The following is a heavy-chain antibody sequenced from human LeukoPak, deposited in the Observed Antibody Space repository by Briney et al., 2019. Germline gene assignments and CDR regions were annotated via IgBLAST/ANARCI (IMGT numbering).Heavy chain of an antibody. CDR3: AKSNDFWSGYPY. CDR2: ISGSGGST. D-gene: IGHD3-3*01. V-gene: IGHV3-23*01. J-gene: IGHJ4*02. Sequence: GGSLRLSCAASGFTFSSYAMSRVRQAPGKGLEWVSAISGSGGSTYYADSVKGRFTISRDNSKNTLYLQMNSLRAEDTAVYYCAKSNDFWSGYPYWGQGTLVTVSS. CDR1: GFTFSSYA.